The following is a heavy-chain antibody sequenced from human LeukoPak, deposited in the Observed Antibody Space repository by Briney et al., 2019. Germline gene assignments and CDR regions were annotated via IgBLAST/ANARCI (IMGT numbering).Heavy chain of an antibody. CDR1: GFTFSSYA. Sequence: GGSLRLSCAASGFTFSSYAMNWVRQAPGKGLEWVSAISGSGGSTYYADSVKGRFTISRDNSKNTLYLHMNSLRAEDTAVYYCAKDVSFYYDSSGYYQHWGQGTPVTVSS. J-gene: IGHJ1*01. V-gene: IGHV3-23*01. CDR2: ISGSGGST. CDR3: AKDVSFYYDSSGYYQH. D-gene: IGHD3-22*01.